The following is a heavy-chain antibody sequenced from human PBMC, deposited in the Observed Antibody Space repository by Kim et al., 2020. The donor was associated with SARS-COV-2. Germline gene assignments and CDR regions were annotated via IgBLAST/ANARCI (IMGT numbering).Heavy chain of an antibody. CDR3: TTPKAHVLRYFGYYYYGMDV. J-gene: IGHJ6*02. D-gene: IGHD3-9*01. V-gene: IGHV3-15*01. CDR2: IKSKTDGGTT. CDR1: GFTFSNAW. Sequence: GGSLRLSCAASGFTFSNAWMSWVRQAPGKGLEWVGRIKSKTDGGTTDYAAPVKGRFTISRDDSKNTLYLQMNSLKTEDTAVYYCTTPKAHVLRYFGYYYYGMDVWGQGTTVTVSS.